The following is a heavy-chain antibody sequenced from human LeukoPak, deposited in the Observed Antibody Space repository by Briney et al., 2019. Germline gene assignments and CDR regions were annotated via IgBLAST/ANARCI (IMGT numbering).Heavy chain of an antibody. CDR2: ITSSGDTI. D-gene: IGHD6-13*01. J-gene: IGHJ4*02. CDR3: VRWRKSSSWFYDY. CDR1: VFPFSRYS. Sequence: GGSLRLSCTTSVFPFSRYSMNWVRQAPGKGLEWVSYITSSGDTIYYADSVKGRFTISSDNAKNSLYLEMTCPRAEDTAVYYCVRWRKSSSWFYDYWGQGALVTVSS. V-gene: IGHV3-48*04.